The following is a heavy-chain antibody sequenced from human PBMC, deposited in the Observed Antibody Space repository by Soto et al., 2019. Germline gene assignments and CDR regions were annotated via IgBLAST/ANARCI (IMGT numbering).Heavy chain of an antibody. CDR3: ARATRGSSTSRLSRGGNYYSGMDA. Sequence: PSETLSLTCAVYGGSFSGYYWSWIRQPPGKGLEWIGEINHSGSTNYNPSLKSRVTISVDTSKNQFSLKLSSVTAADTAVYYCARATRGSSTSRLSRGGNYYSGMDAWGQGTTLTVSS. J-gene: IGHJ6*02. CDR1: GGSFSGYY. V-gene: IGHV4-34*01. CDR2: INHSGST. D-gene: IGHD2-2*01.